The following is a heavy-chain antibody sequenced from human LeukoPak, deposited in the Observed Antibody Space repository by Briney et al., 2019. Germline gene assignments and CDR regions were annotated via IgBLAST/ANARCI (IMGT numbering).Heavy chain of an antibody. J-gene: IGHJ1*01. D-gene: IGHD1-26*01. CDR2: ISGSGGST. CDR3: AKDLGGSYYPDYAEYFQH. Sequence: PGGSLRLSCAASGFTFSSYAMSWVRQAPGKGLEWVSAISGSGGSTYYADSVKGRFTISRDNSKNTLYLQMNSLRAEDTAVYYCAKDLGGSYYPDYAEYFQHWGQGTLVTVSS. CDR1: GFTFSSYA. V-gene: IGHV3-23*01.